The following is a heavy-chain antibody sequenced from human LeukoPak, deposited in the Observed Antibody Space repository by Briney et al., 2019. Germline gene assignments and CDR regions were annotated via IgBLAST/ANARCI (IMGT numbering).Heavy chain of an antibody. J-gene: IGHJ4*02. D-gene: IGHD4-23*01. V-gene: IGHV4-39*01. CDR1: GGSISSSSYY. CDR2: IYYSGST. CDR3: ARHDHWYGGN. Sequence: SETLSLTCTVSGGSISSSSYYWGWIRQPPGKGLEWIGSIYYSGSTYYIPSLKSRVTISVDTSKNQFSLKLISVTAADTAVYYCARHDHWYGGNWGQGTLVTVSS.